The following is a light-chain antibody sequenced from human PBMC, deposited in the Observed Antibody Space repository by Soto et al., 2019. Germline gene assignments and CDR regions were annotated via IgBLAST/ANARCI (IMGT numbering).Light chain of an antibody. CDR2: EVN. Sequence: QSVLTQPASVSGSPGQSITISCAGTSGDIGTYNYVSWYQQHPGEAPKLLICEVNKRPSGVSNRFSGSKSGTTASLTISGLQAEDEDDYYCSSYTTTTTLYVFGTGTKVTVL. CDR1: SGDIGTYNY. J-gene: IGLJ1*01. V-gene: IGLV2-14*01. CDR3: SSYTTTTTLYV.